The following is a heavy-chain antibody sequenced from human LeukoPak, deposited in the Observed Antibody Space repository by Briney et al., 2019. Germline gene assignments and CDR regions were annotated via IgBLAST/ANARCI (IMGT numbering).Heavy chain of an antibody. CDR3: ARARNEDY. Sequence: GGSLRLSCAASGFTFSSYAMSWVRQAPGKGLEWVSYISSGSSTIYYADSVKGRFTISRDNAKNSLYLQMNSLRAEDTAVYYCARARNEDYWGQGTLVTVSS. CDR1: GFTFSSYA. D-gene: IGHD1-1*01. J-gene: IGHJ4*02. CDR2: ISSGSSTI. V-gene: IGHV3-48*01.